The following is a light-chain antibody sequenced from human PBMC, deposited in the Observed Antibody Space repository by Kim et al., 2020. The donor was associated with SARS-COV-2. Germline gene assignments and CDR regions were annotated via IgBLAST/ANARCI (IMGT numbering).Light chain of an antibody. CDR1: IYNIGNNY. CDR2: DNN. CDR3: GTWDSSLSARV. V-gene: IGLV1-51*01. J-gene: IGLJ2*01. Sequence: GQEITSSCSESIYNIGNNYVSWYQQLPGTAPKLLIYDNNKRPSGIPDRFSGSKSGTSATLGITGLQTGDEADYYCGTWDSSLSARVFGGGTQLTVL.